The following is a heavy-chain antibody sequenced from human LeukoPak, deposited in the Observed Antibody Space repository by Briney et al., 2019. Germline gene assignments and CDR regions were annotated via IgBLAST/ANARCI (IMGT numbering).Heavy chain of an antibody. CDR2: INPNSGGT. CDR1: GYTFTGYY. V-gene: IGHV1-2*02. J-gene: IGHJ4*02. Sequence: ASVKVSCKASGYTFTGYYMHWVRQAPGQGLEWMGWINPNSGGTNYAQKFQGRVTMTSDTSISTAYMELSRLRSDDTAVYYCARDIVGATRSRSMFDYWGQGTLVTVSS. CDR3: ARDIVGATRSRSMFDY. D-gene: IGHD1-26*01.